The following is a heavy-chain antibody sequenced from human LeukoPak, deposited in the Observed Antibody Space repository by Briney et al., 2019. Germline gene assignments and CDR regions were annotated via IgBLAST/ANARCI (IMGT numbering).Heavy chain of an antibody. J-gene: IGHJ5*02. D-gene: IGHD3-3*01. CDR3: ARSGFGVVRWFDA. CDR2: LYYSGST. CDR1: GGSISSYY. Sequence: SETLSLTCTVSGGSISSYYWSWIRQPPGKGLEWIGYLYYSGSTNYNPSLNSRVIISVDTSKNQFSLKLSSVTAADTAVYYCARSGFGVVRWFDAWGQGTLVTVSS. V-gene: IGHV4-59*01.